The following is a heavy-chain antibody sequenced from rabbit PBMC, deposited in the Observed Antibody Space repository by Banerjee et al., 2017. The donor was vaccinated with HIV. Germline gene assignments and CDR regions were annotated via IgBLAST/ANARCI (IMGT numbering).Heavy chain of an antibody. CDR2: IYTDSSGST. D-gene: IGHD4-2*01. Sequence: QEQLEESGGALVKPEGSLTLTCTASGFSFSSNAMCWVRQAPGKGPEWIACIYTDSSGSTYYASWAKGRFTISKTSSTTVTLQMTSLTAADTATYFCARYVNYPSALYAGYFNLWGPGTLVTVS. CDR1: GFSFSSNA. V-gene: IGHV1S45*01. J-gene: IGHJ4*01. CDR3: ARYVNYPSALYAGYFNL.